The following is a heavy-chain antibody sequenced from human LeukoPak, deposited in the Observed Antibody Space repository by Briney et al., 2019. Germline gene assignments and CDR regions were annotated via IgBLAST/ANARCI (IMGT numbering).Heavy chain of an antibody. CDR2: INAYNGDT. J-gene: IGHJ4*02. V-gene: IGHV1-3*01. D-gene: IGHD6-19*01. Sequence: ASVKVSCKASGYTFINYAIHWVRQAPGQRLEWMGWINAYNGDTEYSQKLRGRVTITKDTSASTAYMDLSTLRSEDTAVSYCARGSSSDWPLEYWGRGILVTVSS. CDR1: GYTFINYA. CDR3: ARGSSSDWPLEY.